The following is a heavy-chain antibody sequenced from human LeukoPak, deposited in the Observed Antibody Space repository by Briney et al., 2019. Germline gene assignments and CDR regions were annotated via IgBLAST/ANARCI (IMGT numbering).Heavy chain of an antibody. Sequence: SVKVSCKASGGTFSSYAISWVRQAPGQGLEWMGGMIPIFGTANYAQKFQGRVTITADESTSTAYMELSSLRSEDTAVYYCARDQFESEYNWSDVLNWFDPWGQGTLVTVSS. D-gene: IGHD1-1*01. V-gene: IGHV1-69*13. CDR2: MIPIFGTA. CDR1: GGTFSSYA. J-gene: IGHJ5*02. CDR3: ARDQFESEYNWSDVLNWFDP.